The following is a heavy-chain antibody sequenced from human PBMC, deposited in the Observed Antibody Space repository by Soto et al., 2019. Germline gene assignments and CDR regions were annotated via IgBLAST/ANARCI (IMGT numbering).Heavy chain of an antibody. CDR1: GGTFSSYA. CDR2: IIPIFGTA. CDR3: ARDPLGTTFDI. V-gene: IGHV1-69*01. J-gene: IGHJ3*02. Sequence: QVQLVQSGAAVKKPGSSVKVSCQASGGTFSSYAISWVRQAPGQGLEWMGGIIPIFGTANYAPKFQGRVTITGDESTSTAYMELSSLRSEDTAVYYCARDPLGTTFDIWGQGTMVTVSS. D-gene: IGHD3-10*01.